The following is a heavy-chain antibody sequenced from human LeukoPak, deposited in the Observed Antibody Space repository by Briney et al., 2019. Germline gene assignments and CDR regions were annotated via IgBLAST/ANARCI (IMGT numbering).Heavy chain of an antibody. V-gene: IGHV4-38-2*02. CDR3: ARLGGNYYGGYYFDH. D-gene: IGHD1-26*01. J-gene: IGHJ4*02. CDR2: IYHSGST. CDR1: GYSISSGYY. Sequence: SETLSLTCTVSGYSISSGYYWGWIRQPPGKGLEWIGSIYHSGSTYYNPSLKSRVTISVDTSKNQFSLKLSSVTAADTAVYYCARLGGNYYGGYYFDHWGQGTLVTVSS.